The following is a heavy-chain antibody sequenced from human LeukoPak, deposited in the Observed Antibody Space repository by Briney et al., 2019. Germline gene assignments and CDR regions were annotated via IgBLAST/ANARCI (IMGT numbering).Heavy chain of an antibody. CDR1: GFTFDDYA. D-gene: IGHD3-9*01. CDR2: ISWNSGSI. Sequence: GRSLRLSCAASGFTFDDYAMHWVRQAPGKGLEWVSGISWNSGSIGYADSVKGRFTISRDNAKNSLYLQMNSLRAEDTALYYCAKGGSITISFPDYWGQGTLVTVSS. CDR3: AKGGSITISFPDY. V-gene: IGHV3-9*01. J-gene: IGHJ4*02.